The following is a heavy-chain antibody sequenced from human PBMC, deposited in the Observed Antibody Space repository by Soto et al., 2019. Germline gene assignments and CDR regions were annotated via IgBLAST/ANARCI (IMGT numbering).Heavy chain of an antibody. CDR3: ARSEGSYFLGGYYYYSMDV. J-gene: IGHJ6*02. V-gene: IGHV1-18*01. CDR2: ISAYNGNT. Sequence: QVQLVQSGAEVKKPGASVKVSCKASGYTFTSYGISWVRQAPGQGLEWMGWISAYNGNTNYAQKIQGRVTMTTDTTTSTADMELRSLRSDDTAVYYCARSEGSYFLGGYYYYSMDVWGQGTTVTVSS. CDR1: GYTFTSYG. D-gene: IGHD1-26*01.